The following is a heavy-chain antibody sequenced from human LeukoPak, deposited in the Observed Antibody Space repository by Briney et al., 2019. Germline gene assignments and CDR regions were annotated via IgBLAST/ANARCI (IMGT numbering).Heavy chain of an antibody. J-gene: IGHJ4*02. Sequence: QTGGSLRLSCAASGFTFSSYGMHWVRQAPDKGLEWVAVISYDGSNKYYADSVKGRSTNSRDNSKNTLYLQINSLRAEDTAGYYCASGYSSSWYRDYWGQGTLVTVSS. D-gene: IGHD6-13*01. CDR3: ASGYSSSWYRDY. V-gene: IGHV3-30*03. CDR1: GFTFSSYG. CDR2: ISYDGSNK.